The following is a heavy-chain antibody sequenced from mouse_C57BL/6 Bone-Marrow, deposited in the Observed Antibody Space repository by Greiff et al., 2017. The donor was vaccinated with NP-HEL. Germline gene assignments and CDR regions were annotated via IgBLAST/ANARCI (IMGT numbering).Heavy chain of an antibody. CDR3: SEDSAVYYCAWRSDGYEAWFAY. Sequence: VQLQESGPELARPWASVKISCQAFYTFSRRVHFAIRDTNYWMQWVKQRPGQGLEWIGAIYPGNGDTSYNQKFKGKATLTADKSSSTAYMPLSSLTSEDSAVYYCAWRSDGYEAWFAYWGQGTLVTVSA. CDR1: YTFSRRVH. J-gene: IGHJ3*01. D-gene: IGHD2-2*01. CDR2: GQGLEWIG. V-gene: IGHV1-87*01.